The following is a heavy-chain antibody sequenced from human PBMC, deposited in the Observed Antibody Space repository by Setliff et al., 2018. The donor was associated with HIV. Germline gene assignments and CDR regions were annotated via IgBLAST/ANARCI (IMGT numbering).Heavy chain of an antibody. V-gene: IGHV1-8*02. CDR2: MNPNSGNR. Sequence: GASVKVSCKASGYTFTSYDINWVRRATGQGLEWMGWMNPNSGNRGYAQKFQGRVSMTEDTSTDTAYMELSSLTSEDTAVYYCAKERFTLIGLDSFDIWGQGTMVTVSS. CDR3: AKERFTLIGLDSFDI. D-gene: IGHD3-22*01. CDR1: GYTFTSYD. J-gene: IGHJ3*02.